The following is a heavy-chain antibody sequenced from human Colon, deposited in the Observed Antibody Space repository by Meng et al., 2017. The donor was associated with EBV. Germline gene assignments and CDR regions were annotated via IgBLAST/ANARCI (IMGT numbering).Heavy chain of an antibody. CDR1: GCSISTSGYY. CDR3: VRSSAWVRTGFDP. CDR2: IGHSGFT. J-gene: IGHJ5*02. D-gene: IGHD6-19*01. V-gene: IGHV4-39*01. Sequence: QSQLQESGPGLVKASAXLSLTCSVSGCSISTSGYYWGWIRQPPGKGLEWIGSIGHSGFTYYTPSLKSRVAVSLDTSKSQFSLMLTSVTAADTAVYYCVRSSAWVRTGFDPWGQGTLVTVSS.